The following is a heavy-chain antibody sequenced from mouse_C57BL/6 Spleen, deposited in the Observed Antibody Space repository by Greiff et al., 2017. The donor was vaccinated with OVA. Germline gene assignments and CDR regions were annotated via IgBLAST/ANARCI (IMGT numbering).Heavy chain of an antibody. D-gene: IGHD1-1*01. V-gene: IGHV1-55*01. Sequence: QVQLQQPGAELVKPGASVKMSCKASGYTFTSYWITWVKQRPGQGLEWIGDIYPGSGSTNYNEKFKSKATLTVDTSSSTAYMQLSSLTSEDSAVYYCASSIYYYGSSYFSFAYWGQGTLVTVSA. CDR2: IYPGSGST. J-gene: IGHJ3*01. CDR1: GYTFTSYW. CDR3: ASSIYYYGSSYFSFAY.